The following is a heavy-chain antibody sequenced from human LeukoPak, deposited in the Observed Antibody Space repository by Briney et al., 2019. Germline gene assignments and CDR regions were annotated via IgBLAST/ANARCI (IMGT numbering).Heavy chain of an antibody. J-gene: IGHJ4*02. Sequence: ASVKVSCKTSGYTFTSSDINWVRQATGQGLEWMGWMLPNSGYTAYTQMFQGRLTMTRSTSISTAYMELSSLRSEDTAVYYCARLEEYYYDSSGYDYFDYWGQGTLVTVSS. V-gene: IGHV1-8*01. CDR2: MLPNSGYT. D-gene: IGHD3-22*01. CDR1: GYTFTSSD. CDR3: ARLEEYYYDSSGYDYFDY.